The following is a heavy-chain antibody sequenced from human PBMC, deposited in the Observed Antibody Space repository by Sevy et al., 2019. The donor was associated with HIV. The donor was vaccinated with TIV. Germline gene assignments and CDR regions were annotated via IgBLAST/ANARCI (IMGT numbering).Heavy chain of an antibody. D-gene: IGHD2-8*01. J-gene: IGHJ4*02. CDR3: AREGCTKPHDY. CDR2: LSFGCGEI. Sequence: GGSLRLSCAASGFTFSKYSMCWVRQPPGTGLEWVSTLSFGCGEINYADSVKGRFTISRDNSKSSVYLQMNNLRPEDTAVYYCAREGCTKPHDYWGQGTLVTVSS. CDR1: GFTFSKYS. V-gene: IGHV3-23*01.